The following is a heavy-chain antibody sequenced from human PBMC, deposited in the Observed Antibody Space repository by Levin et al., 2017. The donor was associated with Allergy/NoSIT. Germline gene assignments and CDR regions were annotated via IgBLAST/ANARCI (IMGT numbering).Heavy chain of an antibody. CDR2: IYPSDSDT. CDR3: ARLRDELGSFDT. J-gene: IGHJ4*02. Sequence: GGSLRLSCKDSGYSFTSYWIGWVRQMPGKGLEWMGIIYPSDSDTRYSPSFQGQVTISADKSISTAYLPWSSLKASDTAMYYCARLRDELGSFDTWGQGTLVTVSS. V-gene: IGHV5-51*01. CDR1: GYSFTSYW. D-gene: IGHD7-27*01.